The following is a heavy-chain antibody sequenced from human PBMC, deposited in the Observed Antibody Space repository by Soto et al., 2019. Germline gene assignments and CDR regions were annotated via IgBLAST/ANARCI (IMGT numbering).Heavy chain of an antibody. V-gene: IGHV3-23*01. CDR3: AKSLDIHYKNWFDP. J-gene: IGHJ5*02. D-gene: IGHD4-4*01. CDR1: GFTFSSAA. CDR2: ISDTGTRT. Sequence: GGSLRLSCVAAGFTFSSAAMNWVRQAPGKGLEGVSIISDTGTRTHYADSVKGRFTISRHNSKTTLYLDMNSLRAEDTAVYYCAKSLDIHYKNWFDPWGQGTLVTVSS.